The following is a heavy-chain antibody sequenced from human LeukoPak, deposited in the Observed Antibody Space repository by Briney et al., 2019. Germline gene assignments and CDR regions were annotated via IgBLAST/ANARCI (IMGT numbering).Heavy chain of an antibody. D-gene: IGHD2-21*01. Sequence: GGSLRLSCAASGVTFSSYAMSWVRQALGKGLEWGSAICGIVGSTYYAYSVKGRVTISRDNFKNSLYLQMNSLRAEDTAVYYCARGCGGDCYSDSPFDYWGQGTLVTVSS. CDR3: ARGCGGDCYSDSPFDY. J-gene: IGHJ4*02. CDR1: GVTFSSYA. CDR2: ICGIVGST. V-gene: IGHV3-23*01.